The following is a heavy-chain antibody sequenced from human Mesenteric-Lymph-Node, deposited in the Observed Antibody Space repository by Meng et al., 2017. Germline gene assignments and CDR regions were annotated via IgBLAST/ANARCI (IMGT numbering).Heavy chain of an antibody. J-gene: IGHJ4*02. CDR1: GFTFDDYA. CDR3: AKGHCSGGSCTSDY. V-gene: IGHV3-9*01. D-gene: IGHD2-15*01. Sequence: GGSLRLSCAASGFTFDDYAMHWVRQAPGKGLEWVSGISWNSGSIGYADSVKGRFTISRDNAKNSLYLQMNSLRAEDTALYYCAKGHCSGGSCTSDYWGQGTLVTVSS. CDR2: ISWNSGSI.